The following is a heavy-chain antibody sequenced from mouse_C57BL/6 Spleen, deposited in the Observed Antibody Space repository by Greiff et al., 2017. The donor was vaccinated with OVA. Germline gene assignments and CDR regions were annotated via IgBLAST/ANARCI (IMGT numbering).Heavy chain of an antibody. V-gene: IGHV1-15*01. D-gene: IGHD1-1*01. J-gene: IGHJ4*01. CDR3: TRKPDYYGSSYDAMDY. Sequence: VQLQQSGAELVRPGASVTLSCKASGYTFTDYEMHWVKQTPVHGLEWIGAIDPETGGTAYNQKFKGKAILTADKSSSTAYMELRSLTSEDSAVYYCTRKPDYYGSSYDAMDYWGQGTSVTVSS. CDR2: IDPETGGT. CDR1: GYTFTDYE.